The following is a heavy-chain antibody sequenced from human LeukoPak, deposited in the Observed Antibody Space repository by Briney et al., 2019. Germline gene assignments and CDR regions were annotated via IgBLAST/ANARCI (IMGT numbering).Heavy chain of an antibody. J-gene: IGHJ4*02. CDR3: ARVSYSGYDSLGGYFDY. CDR2: IFPIFGTA. D-gene: IGHD5-12*01. V-gene: IGHV1-69*06. Sequence: SVKVSCNASGGAFSSYAISWVRHAPGQGLEWMGGIFPIFGTANYAQKFQGRVTITADKSTSTAYMELSSLRSEDTAVYYCARVSYSGYDSLGGYFDYWGQGTLVTVSS. CDR1: GGAFSSYA.